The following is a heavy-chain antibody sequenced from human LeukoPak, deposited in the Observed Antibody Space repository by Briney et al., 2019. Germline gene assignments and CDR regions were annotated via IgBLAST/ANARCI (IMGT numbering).Heavy chain of an antibody. V-gene: IGHV4-61*01. Sequence: SETLSLTCTVSGGSISSGSYYWSWIRQPPGEGLEWIGYIYYSGSTNYNPSLKSRVTISVDTSKNQFSLKLSSVTAADTAVYYCARGSSSGWYIDYWGQGTLVTVSS. CDR1: GGSISSGSYY. J-gene: IGHJ4*02. D-gene: IGHD6-19*01. CDR3: ARGSSSGWYIDY. CDR2: IYYSGST.